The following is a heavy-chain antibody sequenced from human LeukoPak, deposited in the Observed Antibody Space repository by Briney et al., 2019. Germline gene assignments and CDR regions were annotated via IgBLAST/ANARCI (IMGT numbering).Heavy chain of an antibody. V-gene: IGHV4-34*01. CDR3: ARVRDDFWSGYYIPGFDY. CDR1: GGSFSGYY. J-gene: IGHJ4*02. CDR2: INHSGST. D-gene: IGHD3-3*01. Sequence: SETLSLTCAVYGGSFSGYYWSWIRQPPGKGLEWTGEINHSGSTNYNPSLKSRVTISVDTSKNQFSLKLSSVTAADTAVYYCARVRDDFWSGYYIPGFDYWGQGTLVTVSS.